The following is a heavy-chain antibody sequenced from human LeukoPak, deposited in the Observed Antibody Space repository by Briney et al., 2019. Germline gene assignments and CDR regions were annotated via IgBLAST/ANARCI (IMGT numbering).Heavy chain of an antibody. D-gene: IGHD3-22*01. CDR2: ISSSGSTI. CDR1: GFTFSDYY. Sequence: PGGSLRLSCAASGFTFSDYYMGWIRQAPGKGLEWVSYISSSGSTIYYADSVKGRFTISRDNAKNSLYLQMNSLRAEDTAVYYCAREWYYYDSSGYYPLDYWGQGTLVTVSS. CDR3: AREWYYYDSSGYYPLDY. V-gene: IGHV3-11*01. J-gene: IGHJ4*02.